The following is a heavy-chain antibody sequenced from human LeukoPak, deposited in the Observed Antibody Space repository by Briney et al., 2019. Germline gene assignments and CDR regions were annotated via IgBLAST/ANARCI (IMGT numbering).Heavy chain of an antibody. J-gene: IGHJ6*02. Sequence: PGGSLRLSCAASGFTFSSYAMSWIRQAPGKGLEWVSYISSSSSYTNYADSVKGRFTISRDNAKNSLYPQMNSLRAEDTAVYYCARDLTPYYYYGMDVWGQGTTVTVSS. CDR3: ARDLTPYYYYGMDV. V-gene: IGHV3-11*05. D-gene: IGHD3-9*01. CDR2: ISSSSSYT. CDR1: GFTFSSYA.